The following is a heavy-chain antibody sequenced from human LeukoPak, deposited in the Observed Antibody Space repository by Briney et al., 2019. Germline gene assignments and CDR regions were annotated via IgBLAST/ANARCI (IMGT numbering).Heavy chain of an antibody. D-gene: IGHD3-22*01. Sequence: SETLSLTCTVSGGSISSGDYYWSWIRQPPGKGLEWIGYIYYSGSTYYNPSLKSRVTISVDTSKNQFSLKLSSVTAADTAVYYCARDPYYYDSSGCYFDAFDIWGQGTMVTVSS. CDR2: IYYSGST. CDR1: GGSISSGDYY. CDR3: ARDPYYYDSSGCYFDAFDI. V-gene: IGHV4-30-4*01. J-gene: IGHJ3*02.